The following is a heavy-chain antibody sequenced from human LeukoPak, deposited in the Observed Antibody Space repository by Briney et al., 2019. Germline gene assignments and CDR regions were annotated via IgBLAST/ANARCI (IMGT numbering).Heavy chain of an antibody. D-gene: IGHD3-10*01. V-gene: IGHV4-34*01. CDR3: ARGRSYWGY. J-gene: IGHJ4*02. CDR2: INHSGST. CDR1: GGSFSGYY. Sequence: SETLSLTCAVYGGSFSGYYWSWLRQPPGKGLEWIGEINHSGSTNYNPSLKRRVTISADTSKNQFSLKMNSVTAADTAVYYCARGRSYWGYWGQGTLVTVSS.